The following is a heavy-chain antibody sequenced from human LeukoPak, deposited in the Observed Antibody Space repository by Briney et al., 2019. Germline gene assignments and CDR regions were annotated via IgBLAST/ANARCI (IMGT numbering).Heavy chain of an antibody. CDR2: IRYDGSNK. CDR1: GFTFSSYG. V-gene: IGHV3-30*02. D-gene: IGHD2-2*01. Sequence: GGSLRLSCAASGFTFSSYGMHWVRQAPGKGLEWVAFIRYDGSNKYYADSVKGRFTISRDNSKNTLYLQMNSLRAEDTAVYYCARGGYCSSTSCSNDFDYWGQGTLVTVSS. CDR3: ARGGYCSSTSCSNDFDY. J-gene: IGHJ4*02.